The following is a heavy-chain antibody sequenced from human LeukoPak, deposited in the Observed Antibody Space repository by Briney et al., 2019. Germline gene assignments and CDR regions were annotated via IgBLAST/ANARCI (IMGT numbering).Heavy chain of an antibody. CDR3: ARGRASSSSWSSTYYYYFYMDV. D-gene: IGHD6-13*01. CDR1: GDSISMHY. Sequence: SETLSLICSVSGDSISMHYWSWIRQPPGKGLEWIGYIDHTGSTNYNPSLNSRVTISRDTSKNHFSLELSSVTAADTAVYFCARGRASSSSWSSTYYYYFYMDVWGKGTTVTVSS. J-gene: IGHJ6*03. CDR2: IDHTGST. V-gene: IGHV4-59*11.